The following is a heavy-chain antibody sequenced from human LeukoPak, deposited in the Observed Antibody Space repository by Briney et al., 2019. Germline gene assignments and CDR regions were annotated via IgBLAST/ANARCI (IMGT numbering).Heavy chain of an antibody. V-gene: IGHV4-59*12. D-gene: IGHD3-10*01. CDR1: GGSISSYY. Sequence: SETLSLTCTVSGGSISSYYWSWIRQPPGKGLEWIGYIYYSGSTNYNPSLKSRVTISVDTSKNQFSLKLSSVTAADTAVYYCARAMVPEYYFDYWGQGTLVTVSS. CDR2: IYYSGST. CDR3: ARAMVPEYYFDY. J-gene: IGHJ4*02.